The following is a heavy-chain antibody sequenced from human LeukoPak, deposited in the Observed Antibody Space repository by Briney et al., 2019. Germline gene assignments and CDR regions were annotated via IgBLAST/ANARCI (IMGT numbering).Heavy chain of an antibody. V-gene: IGHV3-74*01. CDR1: GFTFCSYW. J-gene: IGHJ6*02. CDR2: INRDGSST. Sequence: PGGSLRLSCAASGFTFCSYWVHCVRHAPGKGLVWVSRINRDGSSTRYTDSGKGRFTISRDNSKNTLYLQMNSLTAEDTALYYISNHTIFGVVIPSRYAIDVWGQGTTVTVSS. D-gene: IGHD3-3*01. CDR3: SNHTIFGVVIPSRYAIDV.